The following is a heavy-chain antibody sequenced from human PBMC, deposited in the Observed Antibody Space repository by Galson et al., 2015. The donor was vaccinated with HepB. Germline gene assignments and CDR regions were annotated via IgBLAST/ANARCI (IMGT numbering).Heavy chain of an antibody. D-gene: IGHD5-24*01. CDR1: GAPVNSGGYF. J-gene: IGHJ4*02. V-gene: IGHV4-31*03. CDR2: IYHSGFT. Sequence: LSLTCSVSGAPVNSGGYFWSWIRQHPGRGLEWIGDIYHSGFTYSSPSLKSRLILSVDTAKNQFTLNLSSVTAADTATYYCARVSQRYFDYWGQGSLVTVSS. CDR3: ARVSQRYFDY.